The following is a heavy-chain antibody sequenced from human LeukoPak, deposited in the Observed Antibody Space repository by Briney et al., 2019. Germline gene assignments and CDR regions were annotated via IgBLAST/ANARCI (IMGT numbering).Heavy chain of an antibody. J-gene: IGHJ6*02. CDR2: IYYSGST. CDR1: GGSFSSGSYY. CDR3: ARDSVAGWGPKYYCGMDV. D-gene: IGHD6-19*01. V-gene: IGHV4-61*01. Sequence: SETLSLTCTVSGGSFSSGSYYWSWLRQPPGKGLEWLGYIYYSGSTNYNPSLKSRVTISVDTSKNQFSLKLSSVTAADTAVYYCARDSVAGWGPKYYCGMDVWGQGTTVTVSS.